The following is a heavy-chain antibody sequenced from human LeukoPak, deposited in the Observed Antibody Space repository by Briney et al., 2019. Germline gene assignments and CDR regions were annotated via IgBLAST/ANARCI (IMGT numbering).Heavy chain of an antibody. CDR1: GFIFSNYN. J-gene: IGHJ4*02. CDR3: ARALGYSYGYAVDY. Sequence: GGSLRLSCAASGFIFSNYNINWVRQTPGKGLEWLSYISSSSGTIYYADSVKGRFTISGDNAKNSLYLQMNSLRAEDTAVYYCARALGYSYGYAVDYWGQGALVTVSS. V-gene: IGHV3-48*01. CDR2: ISSSSGTI. D-gene: IGHD5-18*01.